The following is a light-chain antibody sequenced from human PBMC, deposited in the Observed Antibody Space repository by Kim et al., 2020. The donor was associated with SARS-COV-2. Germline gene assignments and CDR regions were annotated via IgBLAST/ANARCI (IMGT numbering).Light chain of an antibody. CDR1: SSNIGADYD. CDR3: QSYDSGLRGFV. CDR2: GNR. V-gene: IGLV1-40*01. J-gene: IGLJ1*01. Sequence: QTVAFACTGSSSNIGADYDVHWYQQFPGKAPKLLIYGNRNRPSGVPDRFSASKSGTSASLAIAGLQADDGADYYCQSYDSGLRGFVFGTGTKVTVL.